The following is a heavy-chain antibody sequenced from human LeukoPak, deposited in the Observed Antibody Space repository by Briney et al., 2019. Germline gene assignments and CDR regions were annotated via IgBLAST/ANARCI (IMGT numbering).Heavy chain of an antibody. CDR2: IKPDGSEE. CDR3: VKSPSDGLDV. V-gene: IGHV3-7*05. Sequence: GGSLRLSCAASGFTFSSYWMTWVRQAPGKGLEWVANIKPDGSEENYVDSVKGRFTISRDNAKNSLYLQMNSLRAEDTAVYYCVKSPSDGLDVWGQGATVIVS. J-gene: IGHJ6*02. CDR1: GFTFSSYW.